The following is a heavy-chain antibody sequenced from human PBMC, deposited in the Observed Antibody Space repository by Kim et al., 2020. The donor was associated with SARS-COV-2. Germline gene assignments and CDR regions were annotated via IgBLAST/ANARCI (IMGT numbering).Heavy chain of an antibody. V-gene: IGHV4-30-2*01. CDR1: GGSISSGGYS. D-gene: IGHD5-12*01. J-gene: IGHJ4*02. CDR2: IYHSGST. CDR3: ARREMATFDY. Sequence: SETLSLTCAVSGGSISSGGYSWSWIRQPPGKGLEWIGYIYHSGSTYYNPSLKSRVTISVDRSKNQFSLKLSSVTAADTAVYYCARREMATFDYWGQGTLVTVSS.